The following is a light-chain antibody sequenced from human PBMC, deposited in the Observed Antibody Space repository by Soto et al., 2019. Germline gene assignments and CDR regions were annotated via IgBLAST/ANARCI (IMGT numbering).Light chain of an antibody. CDR2: DVS. Sequence: QSALTQPASVSGSPGQSITISCTGTSSDVGGYNYVSWYQQHPGKAPKLMIYDVSNRPSGVSNRFSGSKSGNTASLTISGLQAEDEADYYCSSYTSISPLFGGGTKLTVL. CDR1: SSDVGGYNY. CDR3: SSYTSISPL. J-gene: IGLJ2*01. V-gene: IGLV2-14*01.